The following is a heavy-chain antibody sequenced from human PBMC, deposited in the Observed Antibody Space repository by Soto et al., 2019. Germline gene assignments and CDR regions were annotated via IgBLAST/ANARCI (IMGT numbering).Heavy chain of an antibody. D-gene: IGHD3-10*01. CDR2: MNPNSGNT. Sequence: ASVKVSCKASGYTSTSYDINWVRQATGQGLEWMGWMNPNSGNTGYAQKFQGRVTMTRNTSISTAYMELSSLRSEDTAVYYCARGGEIWFGELLYRLTGTRLYYYGMDVWGQGTTVTVSS. CDR1: GYTSTSYD. J-gene: IGHJ6*02. CDR3: ARGGEIWFGELLYRLTGTRLYYYGMDV. V-gene: IGHV1-8*01.